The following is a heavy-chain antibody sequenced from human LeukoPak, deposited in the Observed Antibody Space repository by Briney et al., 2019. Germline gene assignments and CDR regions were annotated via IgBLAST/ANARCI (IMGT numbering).Heavy chain of an antibody. Sequence: SETLSLTCTVSGGSISSSSYYWSWIRQPAGKGLEWIGRIYTSGSTNYNPSLKSRVTMSVDTSKNQFSLKLSSVTAADTAVYYCARDGDILTGYSHYYYYYMDVWGKGTTVTISS. CDR1: GGSISSSSYY. V-gene: IGHV4-61*02. CDR2: IYTSGST. CDR3: ARDGDILTGYSHYYYYYMDV. D-gene: IGHD3-9*01. J-gene: IGHJ6*03.